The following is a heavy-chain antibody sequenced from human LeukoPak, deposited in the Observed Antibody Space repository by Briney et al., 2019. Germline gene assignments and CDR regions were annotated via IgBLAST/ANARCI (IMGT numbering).Heavy chain of an antibody. Sequence: SVKVSCKASGGTFRHYVISWVREAPGHGLEWMGGIIPIFGAANYGQSSQGRVTITADESTNTAYMELSSLRSEDTAVYYCARGRGLPVRPPNEGFLDYWGRGTLVTVSS. CDR3: ARGRGLPVRPPNEGFLDY. CDR1: GGTFRHYV. J-gene: IGHJ4*02. D-gene: IGHD6-6*01. CDR2: IIPIFGAA. V-gene: IGHV1-69*13.